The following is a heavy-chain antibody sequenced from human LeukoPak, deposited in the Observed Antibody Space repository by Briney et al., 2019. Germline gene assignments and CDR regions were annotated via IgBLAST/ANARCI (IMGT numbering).Heavy chain of an antibody. Sequence: GRSLRLSCAASGFTFSSYGMHWVRQAPGKGLGRVAVISYDGSNKYYADCVKGRFTISRDNSKNKLYLQMNSLRAEDTSVYYCAKDIAPRLGSSFLMDVRGKGTTVTVSS. CDR2: ISYDGSNK. CDR3: AKDIAPRLGSSFLMDV. J-gene: IGHJ6*04. V-gene: IGHV3-30*18. CDR1: GFTFSSYG. D-gene: IGHD6-13*01.